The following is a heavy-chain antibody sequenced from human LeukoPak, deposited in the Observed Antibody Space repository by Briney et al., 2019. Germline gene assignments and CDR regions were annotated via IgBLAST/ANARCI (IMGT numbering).Heavy chain of an antibody. CDR2: MNPNSGNT. V-gene: IGHV1-8*01. J-gene: IGHJ3*02. CDR3: ARGVSSYPDAFDI. D-gene: IGHD1-26*01. CDR1: GGTFSSNS. Sequence: ASVKVSCKVSGGTFSSNSISWMRQAPGQGLEWMGWMNPNSGNTGYAQKFQGRVTITRNTSISTAYMELSSLRSEDTAVYYCARGVSSYPDAFDIWGQGTMVTVSS.